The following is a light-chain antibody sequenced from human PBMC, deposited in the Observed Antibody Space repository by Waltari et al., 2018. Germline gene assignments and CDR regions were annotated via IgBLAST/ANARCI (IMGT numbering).Light chain of an antibody. CDR1: GSNIGAGYD. J-gene: IGLJ2*01. V-gene: IGLV1-40*01. CDR2: GTN. CDR3: QSYDRSLSVV. Sequence: QSALTQPPSVSGAPGQRITISCTGSGSNIGAGYDVHWYQQFPGTAPKLLLYGTNNRPSWVPDRFFGSKTGTSASLAITGLQADDEADYYCQSYDRSLSVVFGGGTKLTVL.